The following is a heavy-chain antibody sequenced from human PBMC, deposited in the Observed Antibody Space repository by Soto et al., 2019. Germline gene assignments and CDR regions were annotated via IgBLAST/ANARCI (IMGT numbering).Heavy chain of an antibody. J-gene: IGHJ2*01. CDR2: IWYDGSDI. CDR3: WYGDHRDLLSFPTRRSSDL. D-gene: IGHD4-17*01. Sequence: GGSLRLSYAGSGFTFGSCGMHWVRQAPGKGLEWVANIWYDGSDINYADSVRGRFTISRDNSKNTLYLQMNSLRAEDTAVFFCWYGDHRDLLSFPTRRSSDL. V-gene: IGHV3-33*01. CDR1: GFTFGSCG.